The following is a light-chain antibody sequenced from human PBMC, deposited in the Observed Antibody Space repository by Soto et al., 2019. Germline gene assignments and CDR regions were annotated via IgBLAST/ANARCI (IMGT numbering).Light chain of an antibody. V-gene: IGKV3-15*01. CDR3: QQYNNWPPVT. Sequence: EIVLTQSPGTLSSSPGERATLSCRASQSVSSNLAWYQQKPGQAPRLLIYGASTRATGIPARFSGSGSGTEFTLTISSLQSEDFAVYYCQQYNNWPPVTFGQGTKVDIK. CDR1: QSVSSN. J-gene: IGKJ1*01. CDR2: GAS.